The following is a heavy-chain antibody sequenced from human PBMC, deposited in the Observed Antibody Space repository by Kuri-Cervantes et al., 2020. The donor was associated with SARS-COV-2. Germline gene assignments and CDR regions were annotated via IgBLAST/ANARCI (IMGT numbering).Heavy chain of an antibody. V-gene: IGHV1-69*13. J-gene: IGHJ5*02. CDR1: GGTFSSYA. D-gene: IGHD3-10*01. CDR2: IKPIFYTA. CDR3: ARDRGSNNWFDP. Sequence: SVKVSCKASGGTFSSYAISWVRQAPGHGLEWMGGIKPIFYTANYAKKFQGRVTIAADASTSTAYMELSSLRSEDTAVYYCARDRGSNNWFDPWGQGTLVTVSS.